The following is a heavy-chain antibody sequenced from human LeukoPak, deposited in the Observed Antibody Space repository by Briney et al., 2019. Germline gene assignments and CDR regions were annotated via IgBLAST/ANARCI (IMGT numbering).Heavy chain of an antibody. CDR3: AREGRWPRAFDI. V-gene: IGHV3-30-3*01. CDR1: GVTFSSYA. D-gene: IGHD5-12*01. Sequence: PGRSLRLSCAASGVTFSSYAMHWVRQAPGKGLEWVAVISYDGSNKYYADSVKGRFTISRDNSKNTLYLQMNSLRAEDTAVYYCAREGRWPRAFDIWGQGTMVTVSS. J-gene: IGHJ3*02. CDR2: ISYDGSNK.